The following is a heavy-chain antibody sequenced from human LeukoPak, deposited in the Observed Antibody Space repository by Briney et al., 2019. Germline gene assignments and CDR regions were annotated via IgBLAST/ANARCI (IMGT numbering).Heavy chain of an antibody. V-gene: IGHV4-59*08. Sequence: SETLSLTCTVSGGSISSYYWSWIRQPPGKGLEWIGYIYYSGGTNYNPSLKSRVTISVDTSKNQFSLKLSSVTAADTAVYYCARQQYSSSPDYWGQGTLVTVSS. D-gene: IGHD6-6*01. CDR1: GGSISSYY. CDR3: ARQQYSSSPDY. J-gene: IGHJ4*02. CDR2: IYYSGGT.